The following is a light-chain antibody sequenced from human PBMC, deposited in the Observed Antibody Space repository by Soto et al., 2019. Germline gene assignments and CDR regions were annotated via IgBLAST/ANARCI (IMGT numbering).Light chain of an antibody. CDR1: SSDVGGYNY. CDR3: TLYTSENTYV. J-gene: IGLJ1*01. CDR2: EVS. V-gene: IGLV2-14*01. Sequence: QSALTQPASVSGSPGQSITISCTGTSSDVGGYNYVSWYQQHPGKAPKFMIYEVSNRPSGVPDRFSGSKSGNTASLTISGLQAADEADYYCTLYTSENTYVFGTGTKLTVL.